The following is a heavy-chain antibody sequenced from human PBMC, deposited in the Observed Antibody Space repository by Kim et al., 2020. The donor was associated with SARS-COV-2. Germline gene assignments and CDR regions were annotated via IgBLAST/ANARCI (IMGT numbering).Heavy chain of an antibody. D-gene: IGHD5-18*01. CDR2: ITSRSSYI. CDR1: GFTFSIYR. V-gene: IGHV3-21*01. CDR3: ARDPRGYGYEFDV. Sequence: GGSLRLSCAGSGFTFSIYRMTWVRQAPGKGLECVSSITSRSSYIYYADSVKGRFTIARNDAKNSLYLQMSSLTAEDTAIYYCARDPRGYGYEFDVWGQGTLVTVSS. J-gene: IGHJ4*02.